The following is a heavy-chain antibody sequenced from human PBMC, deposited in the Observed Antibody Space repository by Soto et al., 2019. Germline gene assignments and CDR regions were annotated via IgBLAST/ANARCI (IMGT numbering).Heavy chain of an antibody. V-gene: IGHV3-53*01. CDR3: AKVGNYYDSSGYYLDY. J-gene: IGHJ4*02. D-gene: IGHD3-22*01. CDR1: GFTVSSNY. Sequence: PGGSLRLSCAASGFTVSSNYMSWVRQAPGKGLEWVSVIYSGGSTYYADSVKGRFTISRDNSKNTLYLQMNSLRAEDTAVYYCAKVGNYYDSSGYYLDYWGQGTLVTVSS. CDR2: IYSGGST.